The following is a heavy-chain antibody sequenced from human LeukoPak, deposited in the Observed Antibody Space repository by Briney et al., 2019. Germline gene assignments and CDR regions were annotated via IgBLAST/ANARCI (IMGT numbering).Heavy chain of an antibody. V-gene: IGHV3-7*01. CDR3: ARALVPIY. J-gene: IGHJ4*02. CDR1: GFTFSSFW. D-gene: IGHD1-26*01. Sequence: PGGSLRLSCAASGFTFSSFWMSWVRQAPGKGLEWVANINQDGSEKYYVDSVKGRFTISRDNAKNSLYLQMNSLRVEDTALYYCARALVPIYWGQGTLVTVSS. CDR2: INQDGSEK.